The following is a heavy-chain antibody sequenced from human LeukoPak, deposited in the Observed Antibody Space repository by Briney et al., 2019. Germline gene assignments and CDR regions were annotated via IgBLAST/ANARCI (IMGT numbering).Heavy chain of an antibody. Sequence: GGSLRLSCTASGFTFGDYAMSWVRQAPGKGLEWVGFIRSKAYGGTTEYAASVKGRFTISRDDSKSIAYLQMNSLKTEDTAVYYCTRYGGPNYYYYYSLDVWGQGTTVTVSS. CDR2: IRSKAYGGTT. J-gene: IGHJ6*02. D-gene: IGHD4-23*01. CDR3: TRYGGPNYYYYYSLDV. CDR1: GFTFGDYA. V-gene: IGHV3-49*04.